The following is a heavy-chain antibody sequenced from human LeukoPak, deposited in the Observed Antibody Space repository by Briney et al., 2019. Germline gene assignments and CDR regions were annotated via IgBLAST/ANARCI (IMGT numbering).Heavy chain of an antibody. CDR2: IYPGDSDT. CDR1: GYSFTSYW. CDR3: ARRITVTTFDY. V-gene: IGHV5-51*01. Sequence: GESLKISCKGSGYSFTSYWIAWVRQMPGKGLEWMGIIYPGDSDTRYSPSFQGQVTISADKSINTAYLQWSSLKASDTAMYYCARRITVTTFDYWGQGTLVTVSS. J-gene: IGHJ4*02. D-gene: IGHD4-17*01.